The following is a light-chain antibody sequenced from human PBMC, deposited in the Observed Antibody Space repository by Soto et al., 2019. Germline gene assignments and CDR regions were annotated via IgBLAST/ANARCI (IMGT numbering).Light chain of an antibody. J-gene: IGKJ2*01. Sequence: EIVLTQSPASLSLSPGERATLSCRASQSVNSYLAWYQQKPGQAPRLLIYDASSRATGIPARFSGSGSGTDFTLTISNLEPEDFGVYYCQQRTNWQFGQGTKLEIK. CDR1: QSVNSY. CDR2: DAS. CDR3: QQRTNWQ. V-gene: IGKV3-11*01.